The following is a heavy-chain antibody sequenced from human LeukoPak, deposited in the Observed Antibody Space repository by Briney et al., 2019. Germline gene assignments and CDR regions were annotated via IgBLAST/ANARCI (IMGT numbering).Heavy chain of an antibody. Sequence: GGSLKLSCAASGFXFSGSPIHWVRQTSGKGLEWVGRITSKAHSYATAYAASVKGRFTISRDDSKNTAYLQMNSLKTEDTAVYYCTGHGYGSGSYSSDWGQGTLVTVSA. V-gene: IGHV3-73*01. CDR3: TGHGYGSGSYSSD. CDR2: ITSKAHSYAT. D-gene: IGHD3-10*01. CDR1: GFXFSGSP. J-gene: IGHJ4*02.